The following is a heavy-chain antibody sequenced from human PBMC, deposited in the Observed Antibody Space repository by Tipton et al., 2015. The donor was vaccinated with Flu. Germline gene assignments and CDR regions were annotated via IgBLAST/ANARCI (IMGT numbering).Heavy chain of an antibody. CDR3: ARGSGYTNTFLDS. Sequence: LNCAVYGESLSGYYWSWIRQSPGKGLEWIGEINHSESTNHNPSLESRVTISVDTSKNQFSLKLSSVTAADTAVYYCARGSGYTNTFLDSWGQGTVVTVSS. CDR2: INHSEST. D-gene: IGHD5-12*01. J-gene: IGHJ4*02. V-gene: IGHV4-34*01. CDR1: GESLSGYY.